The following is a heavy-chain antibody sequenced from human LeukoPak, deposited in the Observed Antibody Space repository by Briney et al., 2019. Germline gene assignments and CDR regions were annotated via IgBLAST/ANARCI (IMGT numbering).Heavy chain of an antibody. V-gene: IGHV3-23*01. Sequence: QTGGSLRLSCTASGFTLSSYAMSWVRQAPGEGLEWVSTISGSADNTNYAEAVKGRFTISRDNSKNSLYLQMNSLRAEDTAVYYCARDLREVPEWGQGTLVTVSS. CDR3: ARDLREVPE. D-gene: IGHD1-14*01. CDR1: GFTLSSYA. CDR2: ISGSADNT. J-gene: IGHJ4*02.